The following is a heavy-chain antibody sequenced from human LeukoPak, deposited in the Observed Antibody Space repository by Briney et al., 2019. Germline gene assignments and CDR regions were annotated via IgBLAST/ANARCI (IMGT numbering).Heavy chain of an antibody. D-gene: IGHD6-19*01. CDR1: GYSISSGYY. V-gene: IGHV4-38-2*02. CDR3: ASFGDSGWFTGYYFGY. CDR2: IYHSGST. J-gene: IGHJ4*02. Sequence: SETLSLTCTVSGYSISSGYYWGWIRQPPGKGLEWIGSIYHSGSTYYNPSLKSRVTISVDTSKNQFSLKLSSVTAADTAVYYCASFGDSGWFTGYYFGYWGQGTLVTVSS.